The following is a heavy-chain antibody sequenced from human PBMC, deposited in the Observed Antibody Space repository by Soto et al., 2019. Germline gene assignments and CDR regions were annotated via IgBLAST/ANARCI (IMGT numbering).Heavy chain of an antibody. CDR1: GGTFSSNA. V-gene: IGHV1-69*12. J-gene: IGHJ4*02. Sequence: QVQLVQSGAEVKKPVSSVKVTCKASGGTFSSNAISWVLQAPGHGLEWMGGIIPIFGTAHYAKKFQGTVTITAPASTTTASMELSSLKSDDTAVYYCATGSRGSRSAPRFYFEFWGQGTLVTVSS. CDR2: IIPIFGTA. D-gene: IGHD1-26*01. CDR3: ATGSRGSRSAPRFYFEF.